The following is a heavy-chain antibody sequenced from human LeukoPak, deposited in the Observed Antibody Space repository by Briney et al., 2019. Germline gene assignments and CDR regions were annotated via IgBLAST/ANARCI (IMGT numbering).Heavy chain of an antibody. CDR2: ISYYGSNK. J-gene: IGHJ4*02. Sequence: GGSLRLSCAASGFTFSSYAMHWVRQAPGKGLEWVAVISYYGSNKYYADSVKGRFTISRDNSKNTLYLQMNSLRAEDTAVYYCARPTVTTDSDYFDYWGQGTLVTVSS. CDR3: ARPTVTTDSDYFDY. CDR1: GFTFSSYA. V-gene: IGHV3-30-3*01. D-gene: IGHD4-17*01.